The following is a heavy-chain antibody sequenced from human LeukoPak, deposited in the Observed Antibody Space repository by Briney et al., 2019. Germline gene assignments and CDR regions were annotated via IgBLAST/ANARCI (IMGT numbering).Heavy chain of an antibody. J-gene: IGHJ4*02. CDR2: ISSSSSYI. Sequence: GGSLRLSCAASGFTVSSNYMSWVRQAPGKGLEWVSSISSSSSYIYYADSVKGRFTISRDNAKNSLYLQMNSLKAEDTAVYYCASSGPFGYWGQGTLVTVSS. CDR1: GFTVSSNY. V-gene: IGHV3-21*01. CDR3: ASSGPFGY. D-gene: IGHD6-19*01.